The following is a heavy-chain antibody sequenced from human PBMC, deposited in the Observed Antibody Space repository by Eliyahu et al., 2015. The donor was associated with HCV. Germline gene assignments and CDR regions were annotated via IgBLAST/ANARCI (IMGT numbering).Heavy chain of an antibody. Sequence: QVQLQESGPGLVKPSETLSLTCXVSGGSITXXXWXWIRQPPGKGLXWIGYIHYRGSTNYNPSLKSRVTISVDTSKNQFSLNLTSVTAADTAMYYCASGGGGIAVTGTGGWFDPWGQGTLVTVSS. CDR3: ASGGGGIAVTGTGGWFDP. V-gene: IGHV4-59*01. CDR2: IHYRGST. CDR1: GGSITXXX. J-gene: IGHJ5*02. D-gene: IGHD6-19*01.